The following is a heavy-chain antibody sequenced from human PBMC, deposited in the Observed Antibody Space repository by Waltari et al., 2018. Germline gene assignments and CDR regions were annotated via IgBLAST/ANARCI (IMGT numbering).Heavy chain of an antibody. Sequence: EVQLVPSGAEVKKPGESLKISCKGSGYSFTSYSLGWVRQLPGKGLEWMGIIYPGDSDTRYSPSFQGQVTISADKSISTAYLQWSSLKASDTAMYYCARHLGSGWYTLDNWFDPWGQGTLVTVSS. J-gene: IGHJ5*02. D-gene: IGHD6-19*01. CDR1: GYSFTSYS. CDR3: ARHLGSGWYTLDNWFDP. CDR2: IYPGDSDT. V-gene: IGHV5-51*01.